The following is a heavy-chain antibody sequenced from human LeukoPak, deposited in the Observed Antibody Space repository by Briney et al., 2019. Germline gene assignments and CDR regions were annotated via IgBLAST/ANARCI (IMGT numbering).Heavy chain of an antibody. CDR3: ASVDSEYYYYGMDV. CDR1: GGSFSGYY. V-gene: IGHV4-34*01. Sequence: SETLSLTCAVYGGSFSGYYWSWIRQPPGKGLEWIGEINHSGSTNYNPSLKSRVTISVDTSKNQFSLKLSSVTAADTAVYYCASVDSEYYYYGMDVWGQGTTVTVS. J-gene: IGHJ6*02. D-gene: IGHD1-26*01. CDR2: INHSGST.